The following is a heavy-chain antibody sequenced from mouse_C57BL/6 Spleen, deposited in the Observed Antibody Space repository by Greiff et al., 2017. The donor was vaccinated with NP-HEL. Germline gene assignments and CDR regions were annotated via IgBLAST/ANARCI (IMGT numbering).Heavy chain of an antibody. J-gene: IGHJ1*03. V-gene: IGHV7-3*01. CDR3: ARYDYYGSSYGYFGV. Sequence: EVMLVESGGGLVQPGGSLSLSCAASGFTFTDYYMSWVRQPPGKALEWLGFIRNKANGYTTEYSAYVQGRFTISRDNSRSILCRQMNALKAEDSSTYYGARYDYYGSSYGYFGVRGTGTTVTVAT. CDR2: IRNKANGYTT. CDR1: GFTFTDYY. D-gene: IGHD1-1*01.